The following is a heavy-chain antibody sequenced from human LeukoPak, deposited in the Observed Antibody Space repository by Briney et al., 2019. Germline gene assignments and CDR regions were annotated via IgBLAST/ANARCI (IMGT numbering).Heavy chain of an antibody. J-gene: IGHJ4*02. V-gene: IGHV1-2*02. CDR2: INPNSGGA. D-gene: IGHD1-14*01. Sequence: ASVKVSCKTSGYSFTGYYIHWVRQAPGQGLEWMGWINPNSGGANYAQKFQGRVTMTRDTSISTAYMELSSLRSDDAAVYYGARDLYPRSNFPVSAFDYWGQGTLVPVSS. CDR3: ARDLYPRSNFPVSAFDY. CDR1: GYSFTGYY.